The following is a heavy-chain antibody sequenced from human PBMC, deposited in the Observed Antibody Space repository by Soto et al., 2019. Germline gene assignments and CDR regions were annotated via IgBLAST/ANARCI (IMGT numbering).Heavy chain of an antibody. D-gene: IGHD6-19*01. V-gene: IGHV6-1*01. J-gene: IGHJ5*02. CDR3: ARGGPSSGWYMGNWFDP. CDR1: GDSVSSNSAA. CDR2: TYYRSKWYN. Sequence: SQTLSLTCAISGDSVSSNSAAWNWIRQSPSRGLEWLGRTYYRSKWYNDYAVSVKSRITINPDTSKNQFSLQLNSVTPEDTAVYYCARGGPSSGWYMGNWFDPWGQGTLVTVSS.